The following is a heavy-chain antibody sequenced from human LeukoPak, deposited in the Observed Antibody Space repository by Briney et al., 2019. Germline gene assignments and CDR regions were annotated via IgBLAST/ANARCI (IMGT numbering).Heavy chain of an antibody. Sequence: SVKVSCKASGGTFSSYAISWVRQAPGQGLEWMGRIIPILGIANYAQKFQGRATITADKSTSTAYMELSSLRSEDTAVYYCARDRSSGWYDYWGQGTLVTVSS. CDR1: GGTFSSYA. CDR2: IIPILGIA. CDR3: ARDRSSGWYDY. J-gene: IGHJ4*02. V-gene: IGHV1-69*04. D-gene: IGHD6-19*01.